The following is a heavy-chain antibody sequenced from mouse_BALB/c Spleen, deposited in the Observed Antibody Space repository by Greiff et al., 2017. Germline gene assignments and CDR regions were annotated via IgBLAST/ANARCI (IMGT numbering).Heavy chain of an antibody. CDR2: INPDSSTI. J-gene: IGHJ2*01. D-gene: IGHD3-1*01. Sequence: LVEPGGSLKLSCAASGFDFSRYWMSWVRQAPGKGLEWIGEINPDSSTINYTPSLKDKFIISRDNAKNTLYLQMSKVRSEDTALYYCARRGSLMGYYFDYWGQGTTLTVSS. CDR1: GFDFSRYW. CDR3: ARRGSLMGYYFDY. V-gene: IGHV4-1*02.